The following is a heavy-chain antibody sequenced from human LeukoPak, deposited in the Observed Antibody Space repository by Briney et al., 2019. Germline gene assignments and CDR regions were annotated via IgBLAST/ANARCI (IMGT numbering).Heavy chain of an antibody. Sequence: GGCLRLSCAASGFMFNIHVMSWVRQAPGEGLEWGSGIIGSGGSTYYADSVKGRFTISRDNSKNTLSLQMSSLRAEDTAIYYCAKASRGFAYRLDFWGQGTLVTVSS. D-gene: IGHD3-16*02. J-gene: IGHJ4*02. CDR2: IIGSGGST. CDR1: GFMFNIHV. CDR3: AKASRGFAYRLDF. V-gene: IGHV3-23*01.